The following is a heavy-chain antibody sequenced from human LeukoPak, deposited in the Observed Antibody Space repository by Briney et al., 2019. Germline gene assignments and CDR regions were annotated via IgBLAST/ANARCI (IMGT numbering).Heavy chain of an antibody. J-gene: IGHJ6*02. CDR1: GFTFSNYW. Sequence: PGGSLRLSCAASGFTFSNYWMIWVRQAPGKGLEWVGNIKQDGSEKRYADSVRGRFTISRDNAQTSLYLQMNSLRAEDTAVYYCARGFAAPLYYYYGMDVWGQGTTVTVSS. V-gene: IGHV3-7*02. CDR3: ARGFAAPLYYYYGMDV. CDR2: IKQDGSEK. D-gene: IGHD6-13*01.